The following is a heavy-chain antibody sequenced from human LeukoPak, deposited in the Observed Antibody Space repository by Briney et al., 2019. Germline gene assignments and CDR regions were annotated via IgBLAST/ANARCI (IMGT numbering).Heavy chain of an antibody. D-gene: IGHD7-27*01. CDR2: IKQDGSEK. Sequence: GGSLRLSCAASGFTFSSYWMSWVRQAPGKGLEWVANIKQDGSEKYYVDSVKGRFTISRDNAKNSLYLQMNSLRAEDTAVYYCARDTETEKCCGENWFDPWGQGTLVTVSS. CDR3: ARDTETEKCCGENWFDP. CDR1: GFTFSSYW. V-gene: IGHV3-7*01. J-gene: IGHJ5*02.